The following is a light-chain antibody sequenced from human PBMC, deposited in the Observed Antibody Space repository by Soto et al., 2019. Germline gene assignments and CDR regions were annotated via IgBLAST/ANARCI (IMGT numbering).Light chain of an antibody. CDR3: QQYDNLPIT. V-gene: IGKV1-33*01. CDR1: HDISDY. Sequence: DIQMTQSPSSLSASVGVRVTITCQASHDISDYVNWFQQKPGKPPTIMIYDAAHLETGVPSRFSGSGSGTDFTFTISSLQPEDIGTYYCQQYDNLPITLGQGTRLEIK. CDR2: DAA. J-gene: IGKJ5*01.